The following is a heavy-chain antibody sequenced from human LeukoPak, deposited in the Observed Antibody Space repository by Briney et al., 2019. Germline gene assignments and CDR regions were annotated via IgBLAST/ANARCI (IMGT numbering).Heavy chain of an antibody. V-gene: IGHV4-59*12. J-gene: IGHJ5*02. CDR2: IYYSGST. D-gene: IGHD2-2*01. CDR3: ARSVGYCSSASCYVNWFDP. Sequence: PSETLSLTCTVSGGSISSYYWSWIRQPPGKGLEWIGYIYYSGSTNYNPSLKSRLTISVDKSKNQFSLRLSSVTAADTAVYYCARSVGYCSSASCYVNWFDPWGQGTLVTVSS. CDR1: GGSISSYY.